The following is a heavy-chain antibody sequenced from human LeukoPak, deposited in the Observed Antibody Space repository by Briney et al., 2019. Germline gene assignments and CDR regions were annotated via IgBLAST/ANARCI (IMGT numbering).Heavy chain of an antibody. CDR1: GASISSYY. CDR2: IYYSGST. V-gene: IGHV4-59*01. D-gene: IGHD7-27*01. J-gene: IGHJ6*02. Sequence: PSETLSLTCTVSGASISSYYWSWIRQPPGKGLEWIGYIYYSGSTNYNPSLKSRVTISVDTSKNQFSLKLSPVTAADTAVYYCARARGESSPWSWGPYYYYGMDVWGQGTTVTVSS. CDR3: ARARGESSPWSWGPYYYYGMDV.